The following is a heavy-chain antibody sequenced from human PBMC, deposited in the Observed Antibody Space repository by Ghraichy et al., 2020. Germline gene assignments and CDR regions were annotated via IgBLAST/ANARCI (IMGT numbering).Heavy chain of an antibody. D-gene: IGHD2-2*01. CDR3: ASVVVPAAMPLSFATYYYYYMDV. CDR2: INHSGST. CDR1: GGSFSGYY. V-gene: IGHV4-34*01. Sequence: ESLNISCAVYGGSFSGYYWSWIRQPPGKGLEWIGEINHSGSTNYNPSLKSRVTISVDTSKNQFSLKLSSVTAADTAVYYCASVVVPAAMPLSFATYYYYYMDVWGKGTTVTVSS. J-gene: IGHJ6*03.